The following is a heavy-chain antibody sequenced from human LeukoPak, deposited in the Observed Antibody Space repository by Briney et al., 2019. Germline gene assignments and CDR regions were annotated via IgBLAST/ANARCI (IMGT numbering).Heavy chain of an antibody. CDR2: IRSKANSYAT. V-gene: IGHV3-73*01. Sequence: GGSLKLSCAASGFTFSGSAMHWVRQASDKGLEWVGRIRSKANSYATAYGVSVKGRFTISRDDSKNTAYLQMNSLKSEDTAVYYCTTGTDGPGYWGQGTLVIVSS. CDR1: GFTFSGSA. J-gene: IGHJ4*02. CDR3: TTGTDGPGY. D-gene: IGHD5-24*01.